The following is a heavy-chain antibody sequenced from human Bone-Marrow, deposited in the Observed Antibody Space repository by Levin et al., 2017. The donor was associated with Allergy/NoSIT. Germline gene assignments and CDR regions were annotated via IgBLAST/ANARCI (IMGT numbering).Heavy chain of an antibody. D-gene: IGHD6-19*01. J-gene: IGHJ5*02. CDR3: ARDSGNSGWYKSQPRNWFDA. Sequence: PSETLSLTCTVSGGSISSGGYYWSWIRQHPGKGLEWIGYIYYSGSTYYNPSLRSRVTISVDTSKNQFSLKLSSVTAADTAVYYCARDSGNSGWYKSQPRNWFDAWGQGTLVTVSS. CDR1: GGSISSGGYY. CDR2: IYYSGST. V-gene: IGHV4-31*03.